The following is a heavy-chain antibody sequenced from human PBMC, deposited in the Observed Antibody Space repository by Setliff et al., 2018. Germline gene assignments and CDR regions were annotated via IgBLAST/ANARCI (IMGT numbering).Heavy chain of an antibody. V-gene: IGHV5-51*01. J-gene: IGHJ3*02. CDR1: GYSFSRYW. Sequence: GESLTISCKGSGYSFSRYWIGWVRQMPGKGLEWMGIIYPDDSDTRYSPSFQGRVTISADKSISTAYLQWSSLKASDTAMYYCARHAVPYYDSSNDAFDIWGQGTMVTVSS. D-gene: IGHD3-22*01. CDR3: ARHAVPYYDSSNDAFDI. CDR2: IYPDDSDT.